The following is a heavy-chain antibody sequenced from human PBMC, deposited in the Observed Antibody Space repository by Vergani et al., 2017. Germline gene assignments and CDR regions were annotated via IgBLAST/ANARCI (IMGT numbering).Heavy chain of an antibody. V-gene: IGHV4-61*02. CDR1: GGSISSGSYY. D-gene: IGHD2-15*01. CDR2: IYTSGST. CDR3: ARGSFDMHGPAAFDI. J-gene: IGHJ3*02. Sequence: QVQLQESGPGLVKPSQTLSLTCTVSGGSISSGSYYWSWIRQPAGKGLGWIGRIYTSGSTNYNPSLKSRVTISVDTSKNQFSLKLSSVTAADTAVYYCARGSFDMHGPAAFDIWGQGTMVTVSS.